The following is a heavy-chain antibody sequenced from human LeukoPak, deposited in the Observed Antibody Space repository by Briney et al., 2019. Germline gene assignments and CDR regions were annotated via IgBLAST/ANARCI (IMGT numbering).Heavy chain of an antibody. CDR1: GFTFNNYA. D-gene: IGHD2/OR15-2a*01. CDR2: ISGGGGST. V-gene: IGHV3-23*01. Sequence: GGSLRLSCAGAGFTFNNYAMSWVRQAPGKGLEWVSSISGGGGSTEYADSVKGRFTISRDNAKKTLYLQMNSLRADDTAVYYCAGQYFGFDYWGQGTLVTVSS. J-gene: IGHJ4*02. CDR3: AGQYFGFDY.